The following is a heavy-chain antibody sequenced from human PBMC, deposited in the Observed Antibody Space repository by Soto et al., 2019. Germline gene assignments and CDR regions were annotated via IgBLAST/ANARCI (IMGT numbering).Heavy chain of an antibody. CDR2: ISTYNGNT. D-gene: IGHD3-9*01. J-gene: IGHJ5*02. CDR3: ARVPGEYDILTGYPLCWFDP. Sequence: QVQLVQSGAEVKKPGASVKVSCKASGYTFTSYGISWVRQAPGQGLESMGWISTYNGNTNYAQKIKGRVNMTTDTSTSTAYMELRSLRSDDTAVYYCARVPGEYDILTGYPLCWFDPWGQGTLVTVSS. CDR1: GYTFTSYG. V-gene: IGHV1-18*01.